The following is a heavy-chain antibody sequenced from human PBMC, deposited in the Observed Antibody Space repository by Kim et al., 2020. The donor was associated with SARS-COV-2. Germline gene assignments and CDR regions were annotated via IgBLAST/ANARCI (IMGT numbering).Heavy chain of an antibody. D-gene: IGHD3-10*01. Sequence: SPSFQGQVTISADKSISTAYLQWSSLKASDTAMYYCARHKMVRGVRAFDIWGQGTMVTVSS. CDR3: ARHKMVRGVRAFDI. J-gene: IGHJ3*02. V-gene: IGHV5-51*01.